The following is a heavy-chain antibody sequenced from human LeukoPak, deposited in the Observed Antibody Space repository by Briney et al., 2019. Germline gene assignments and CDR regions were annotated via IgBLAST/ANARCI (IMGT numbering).Heavy chain of an antibody. CDR2: ISSTSSHI. CDR1: GFTFSTYS. V-gene: IGHV3-21*01. Sequence: GGSLRLSRAASGFTFSTYSMNWVRQAPGKGLEWVAAISSTSSHIYHADSVEGRFTVSRDNAQNSLYLQMNSLRAEDTAVYYCARNYDSSGYNLWGQGTLVTVSS. J-gene: IGHJ4*02. D-gene: IGHD3-22*01. CDR3: ARNYDSSGYNL.